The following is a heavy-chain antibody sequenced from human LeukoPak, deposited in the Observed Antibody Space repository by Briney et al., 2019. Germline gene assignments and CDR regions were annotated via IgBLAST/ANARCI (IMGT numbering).Heavy chain of an antibody. D-gene: IGHD2-21*01. CDR1: GFTFTSYS. V-gene: IGHV3-23*01. J-gene: IGHJ4*02. Sequence: GGSLRLSCAASGFTFTSYSMNWVRQAPGKGLEWVSTISGGGGSTYYADSVKGRFTISRDNSKNTLYLQVNSLRAEDTAVYYCVKDFLHGPHIEPVGSVGPFDFWGQGTLVIVSS. CDR3: VKDFLHGPHIEPVGSVGPFDF. CDR2: ISGGGGST.